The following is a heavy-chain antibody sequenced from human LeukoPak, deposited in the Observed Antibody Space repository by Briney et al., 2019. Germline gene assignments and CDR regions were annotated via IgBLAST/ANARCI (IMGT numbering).Heavy chain of an antibody. D-gene: IGHD3-10*01. J-gene: IGHJ4*02. CDR2: ISYDGSNK. CDR3: ARGGQGYYYGSGSYYYFDY. V-gene: IGHV3-30-3*01. Sequence: PGGSLRLSCAASGFTFSSYAMSWVRQAPGKGLEWVAVISYDGSNKYYADSVKGRFTISRDNSKNTLYLQMNSLRAEDTAVYYCARGGQGYYYGSGSYYYFDYWGQGTLVTVSS. CDR1: GFTFSSYA.